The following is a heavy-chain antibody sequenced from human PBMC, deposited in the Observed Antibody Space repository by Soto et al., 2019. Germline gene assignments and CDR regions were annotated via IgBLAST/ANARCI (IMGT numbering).Heavy chain of an antibody. CDR2: IKSDAYGVAI. CDR3: TTTEGRLEPATNDW. CDR1: GFTFSNAW. D-gene: IGHD2-2*01. J-gene: IGHJ4*02. Sequence: EVQLVESGGGLVKPGGSLRLSCAGAGFTFSNAWMSWVRRAPGKGLEWVRCIKSDAYGVAIDYSAPVKGRFTISSDDSKNTLFLQMNNLRAEDTAVYSFTTTEGRLEPATNDWWGQGTPVIVSS. V-gene: IGHV3-15*01.